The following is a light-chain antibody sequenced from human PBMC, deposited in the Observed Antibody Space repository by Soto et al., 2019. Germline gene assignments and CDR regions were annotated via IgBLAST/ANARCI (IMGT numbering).Light chain of an antibody. CDR1: SSNIGAGYD. J-gene: IGLJ2*01. Sequence: QSVLTQPPSVSGAPGQRVTISCTGSSSNIGAGYDVHWYQQLPGTAPKLLIYSNNQRPSGVPDRFSGSKSGTSASLAITGLQAEDEADYYCQSYDSSLSGSLVFGGGTKLTVL. CDR3: QSYDSSLSGSLV. V-gene: IGLV1-40*01. CDR2: SNN.